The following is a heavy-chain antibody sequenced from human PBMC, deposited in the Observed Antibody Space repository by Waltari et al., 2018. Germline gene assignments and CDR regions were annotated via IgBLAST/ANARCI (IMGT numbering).Heavy chain of an antibody. CDR3: ARDLIAVAGTGDDAFDI. Sequence: QVQLVQSGAEVKKPGSSVQVSCKASGVTFSSSAISWVRQAPGQGLEWMGGIIPIFGTANYAQKFQGRVTITADESTSTAYMELSSLRSEDTAVYYCARDLIAVAGTGDDAFDIWGQGTMVTVSS. CDR2: IIPIFGTA. CDR1: GVTFSSSA. J-gene: IGHJ3*02. D-gene: IGHD6-19*01. V-gene: IGHV1-69*12.